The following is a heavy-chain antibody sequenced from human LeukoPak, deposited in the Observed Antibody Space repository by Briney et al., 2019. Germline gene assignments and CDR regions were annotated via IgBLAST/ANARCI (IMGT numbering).Heavy chain of an antibody. D-gene: IGHD3-10*01. CDR3: ARVLGTLMWFGESIGGYFDS. CDR2: ISYDGINK. Sequence: GGSLRLSCAASGFTFSSYSMHWVRQAPGKGLEWVAVISYDGINKYYADSVKARFIISRDNSKNTLYLQMNSLRAEDTAVYYCARVLGTLMWFGESIGGYFDSWGQGTLVPVSS. V-gene: IGHV3-30*14. CDR1: GFTFSSYS. J-gene: IGHJ4*02.